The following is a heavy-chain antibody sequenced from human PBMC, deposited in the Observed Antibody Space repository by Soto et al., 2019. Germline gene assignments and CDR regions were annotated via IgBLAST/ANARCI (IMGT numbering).Heavy chain of an antibody. Sequence: SETLSLTCAVSGASISGSYYYWAWLRQSPGKGPEWIGSVFYTGFTSYNPSLESRVSVSVDTSKSQFSLKLSAVTAADTAVYYCATSQKGCNWNYFDHWGQGALVTVPS. J-gene: IGHJ4*02. D-gene: IGHD1-20*01. CDR3: ATSQKGCNWNYFDH. V-gene: IGHV4-39*01. CDR2: VFYTGFT. CDR1: GASISGSYYY.